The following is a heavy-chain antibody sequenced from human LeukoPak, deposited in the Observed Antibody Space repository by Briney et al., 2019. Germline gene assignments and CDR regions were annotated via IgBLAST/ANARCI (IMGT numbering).Heavy chain of an antibody. V-gene: IGHV3-66*01. CDR3: ATYSSGRRGYYFDS. J-gene: IGHJ4*02. CDR1: GFTFSSYA. CDR2: SYSGNTT. Sequence: GGSPRLSCAASGFTFSSYAMHWVRQAPGKGLEWVAISYSGNTTYCADSVRGRFTISRDKSKNRLHLQMNSLRAEDTAVYYCATYSSGRRGYYFDSWGQGTLVTVSS. D-gene: IGHD6-19*01.